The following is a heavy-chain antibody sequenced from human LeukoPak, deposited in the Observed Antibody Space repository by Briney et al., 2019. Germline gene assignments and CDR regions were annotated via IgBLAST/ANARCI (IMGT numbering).Heavy chain of an antibody. V-gene: IGHV3-48*02. CDR3: ARRGGGGRSDALDI. CDR1: GFTFSAYS. Sequence: GGSLRLSCAASGFTFSAYSMIWVRQAPGKGLEWVSYSSTTGNTIHYTDSVKGRFTVSRDNAKNSLFLQMNSLRDGDTAVYYCARRGGGGRSDALDIWGQGTMVTVSS. CDR2: SSTTGNTI. J-gene: IGHJ3*02. D-gene: IGHD2-21*01.